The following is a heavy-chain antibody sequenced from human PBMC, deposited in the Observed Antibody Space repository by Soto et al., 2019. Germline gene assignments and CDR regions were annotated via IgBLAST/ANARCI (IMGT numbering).Heavy chain of an antibody. V-gene: IGHV3-30*03. D-gene: IGHD2-2*01. CDR3: ARDEGYCSSTSCSYFDY. Sequence: PGGSLRLSCAASGFTFSSYGMHWVRQAPGKGLEWVAVISYDGSNKYYADSVKGRFTISRDNAKNSLYLQMNSLRAEDTAVYYCARDEGYCSSTSCSYFDYWGQGTLVTVSS. CDR1: GFTFSSYG. J-gene: IGHJ4*02. CDR2: ISYDGSNK.